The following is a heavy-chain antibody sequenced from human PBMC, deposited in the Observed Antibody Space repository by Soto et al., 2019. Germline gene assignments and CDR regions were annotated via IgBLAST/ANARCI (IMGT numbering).Heavy chain of an antibody. V-gene: IGHV3-23*01. D-gene: IGHD3-22*01. CDR2: ISGSGGST. CDR1: GFTFSSYA. CDR3: AKLETYYYDSSGYLLDC. J-gene: IGHJ4*02. Sequence: GGFLRLSCAASGFTFSSYAMSLVRQAPGKGLEWVSAISGSGGSTYYADSVKGRFTISRDNSKNTLYLQMNSLRAEDTAVYYCAKLETYYYDSSGYLLDCWGQGTLVTVSS.